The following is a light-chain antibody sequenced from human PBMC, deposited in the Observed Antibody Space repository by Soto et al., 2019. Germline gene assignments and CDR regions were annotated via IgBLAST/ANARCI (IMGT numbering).Light chain of an antibody. J-gene: IGLJ1*01. CDR1: SSDIGGYNF. Sequence: QSALTQPASVSGSPEQWITISCTGTSSDIGGYNFVSWYEQHPGRAPKLIIYDVTNRPSGVSNRFSGSKSGNTASLTISGLQVEDEADYYCCSYTDSNSYVFGTGTKLTVL. CDR3: CSYTDSNSYV. CDR2: DVT. V-gene: IGLV2-14*01.